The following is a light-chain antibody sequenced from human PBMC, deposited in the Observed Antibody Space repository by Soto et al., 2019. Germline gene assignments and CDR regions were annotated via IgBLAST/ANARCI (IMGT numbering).Light chain of an antibody. CDR1: SGHSNYA. CDR3: QTWGTGIRV. V-gene: IGLV4-69*01. J-gene: IGLJ3*02. CDR2: LNSDGSH. Sequence: QPVLTQSPSASASLGASVKLTCTLSSGHSNYAIAWHQQQPEKGPRYLMKLNSDGSHNEGDGIPDRFSGSSSGAERYLTISSLQSEDEADYYCQTWGTGIRVFGGGTKLTVL.